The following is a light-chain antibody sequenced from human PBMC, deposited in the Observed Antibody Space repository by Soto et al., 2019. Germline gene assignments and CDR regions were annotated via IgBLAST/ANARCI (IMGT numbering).Light chain of an antibody. Sequence: QTVVTQSPSASASLGASVKLTCTLNSEHSFHAIAWHQKRPEEGPRFLMKIKNDGSLKKGDGIPDRFSGSSSGAERYLTISSLQSEDEADYYCQTWGAGIVVFGGGTKVTVL. CDR1: SEHSFHA. CDR3: QTWGAGIVV. CDR2: IKNDGSL. V-gene: IGLV4-69*01. J-gene: IGLJ2*01.